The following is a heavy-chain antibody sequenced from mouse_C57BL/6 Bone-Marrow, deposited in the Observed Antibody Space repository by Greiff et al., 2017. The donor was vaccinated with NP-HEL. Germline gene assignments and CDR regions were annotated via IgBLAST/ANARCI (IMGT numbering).Heavy chain of an antibody. CDR3: TTYYYSY. CDR2: IDPENGDT. Sequence: QLVESGAELVRPGASVKLSCTASGFNIKDDYMHWVKQRPEQGLEWIGWIDPENGDTEYASKFQGKATITADTSSNTAYLQLSSLTSEDTAVYYCTTYYYSYWGQGTLVTVSA. J-gene: IGHJ3*01. V-gene: IGHV14-4*01. D-gene: IGHD1-1*01. CDR1: GFNIKDDY.